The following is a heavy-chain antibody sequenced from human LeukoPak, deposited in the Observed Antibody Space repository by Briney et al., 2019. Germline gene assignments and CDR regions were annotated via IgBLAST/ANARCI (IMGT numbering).Heavy chain of an antibody. Sequence: PGGSLRLSCAASGFTFSSYEMNWVRQAPGKGLEGVSYISSSGSTIYYADSLKGRFTISRANSKNTLYLQMNSLRAEDTAVYYCAKDPRRYSRTGGYFDYWGQGTLVTVSS. CDR3: AKDPRRYSRTGGYFDY. D-gene: IGHD6-13*01. V-gene: IGHV3-48*03. J-gene: IGHJ4*02. CDR1: GFTFSSYE. CDR2: ISSSGSTI.